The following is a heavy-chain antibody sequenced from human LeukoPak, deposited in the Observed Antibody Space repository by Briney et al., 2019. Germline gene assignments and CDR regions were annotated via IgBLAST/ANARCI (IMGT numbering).Heavy chain of an antibody. CDR3: ARAVDTAMVSDY. CDR2: IYYSGST. D-gene: IGHD5-18*01. J-gene: IGHJ4*02. CDR1: GGSISSGGYY. Sequence: PSQTLSLTCTVSGGSISSGGYYWSWIRQPPGKGLEWIGYIYYSGSTYYNPSLKSRVTLSVDTSKNQFSLKLSSVTAADTAVYYCARAVDTAMVSDYWGQGTLVTVSS. V-gene: IGHV4-30-4*08.